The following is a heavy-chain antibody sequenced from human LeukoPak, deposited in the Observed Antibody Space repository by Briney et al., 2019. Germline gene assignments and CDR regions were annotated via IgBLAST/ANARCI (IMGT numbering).Heavy chain of an antibody. Sequence: SVKVSCKASGFTFTSSAVQWVRQARGQRLEWIGWIVVGSGNTNYAQKFQERVTITRDMSTSTAYMELSSLRSEDTAAYYCAAGATYYDILTVLAFWGQGTLVTVSS. V-gene: IGHV1-58*01. CDR1: GFTFTSSA. J-gene: IGHJ4*02. CDR3: AAGATYYDILTVLAF. D-gene: IGHD3-9*01. CDR2: IVVGSGNT.